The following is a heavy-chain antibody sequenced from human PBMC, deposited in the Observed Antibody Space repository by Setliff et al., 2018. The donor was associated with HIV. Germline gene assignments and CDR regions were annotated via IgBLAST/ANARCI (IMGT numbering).Heavy chain of an antibody. CDR2: IFHRGGT. CDR1: GSSIRDHYW. Sequence: LSLTCSVSGSSIRDHYWWAWVRQAPGKGLEYIGTIFHRGGTFNNPSLKSRVTMSVDTSKNQFSLKLTSVTAADTAIYYCLRETGVNVAADGRGYHTFDFWGRGTMVTVSS. CDR3: LRETGVNVAADGRGYHTFDF. D-gene: IGHD2-8*02. J-gene: IGHJ3*01. V-gene: IGHV4-38-2*02.